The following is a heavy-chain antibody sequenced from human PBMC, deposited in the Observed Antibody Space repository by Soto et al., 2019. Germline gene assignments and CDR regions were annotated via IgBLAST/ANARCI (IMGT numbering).Heavy chain of an antibody. CDR3: TRRAAVRPRYYAMDV. Sequence: GESLKISCKVSGYYFSNYAIIWVRQLPGKGLEWMGKIDPGDSDANYSPSFQGHVTISADMSITTAYLLWGSLKASDSAIYYCTRRAAVRPRYYAMDVWGQGTTVTVSS. V-gene: IGHV5-10-1*01. D-gene: IGHD6-13*01. J-gene: IGHJ6*02. CDR1: GYYFSNYA. CDR2: IDPGDSDA.